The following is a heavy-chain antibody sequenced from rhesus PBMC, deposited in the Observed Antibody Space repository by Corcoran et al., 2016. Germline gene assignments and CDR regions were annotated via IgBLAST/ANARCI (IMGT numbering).Heavy chain of an antibody. D-gene: IGHD3-16*01. CDR2: INGSGGGT. V-gene: IGHV4-106*01. CDR3: ARDSTIVVVKF. J-gene: IGHJ4*01. CDR1: GGSISDDYY. Sequence: QVQLQESGPGLVKPSETLSLTCAVSGGSISDDYYWSWIRQPPGKGLGWIGYINGSGGGTNYNPSLKNRVTISIDTSKNQFSLKLSSVTAADTAVYYCARDSTIVVVKFWGQGVLVTVSS.